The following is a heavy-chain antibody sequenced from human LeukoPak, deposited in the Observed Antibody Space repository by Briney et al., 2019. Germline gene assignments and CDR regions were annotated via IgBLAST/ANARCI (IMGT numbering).Heavy chain of an antibody. V-gene: IGHV3-11*06. CDR2: ISSNTTYT. CDR1: GFTFSDYF. CDR3: ARALRSVRWLDPYYFDY. J-gene: IGHJ4*02. Sequence: GGSLRLSCAASGFTFSDYFMTWIRQAPGKGLEWVSYISSNTTYTNYADSVKGRFTISRDNAKNSLYLQMNSLRDEDTAVYYCARALRSVRWLDPYYFDYWGQGTLVTVSS. D-gene: IGHD6-19*01.